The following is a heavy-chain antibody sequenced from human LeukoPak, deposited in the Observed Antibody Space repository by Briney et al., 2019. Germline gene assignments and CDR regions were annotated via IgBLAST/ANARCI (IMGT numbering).Heavy chain of an antibody. CDR2: ISYDGSSK. J-gene: IGHJ4*02. D-gene: IGHD3-10*01. Sequence: GGSLRLSCAASGFIFSRYWMSWVRQAPGKGLEWVAVISYDGSSKYYADSVKGRFTISRDNSKNTLYLQMNSLRAEDTAVYYCAKDGRFGELQDYWGQGTLVTVSS. CDR1: GFIFSRYW. V-gene: IGHV3-30*18. CDR3: AKDGRFGELQDY.